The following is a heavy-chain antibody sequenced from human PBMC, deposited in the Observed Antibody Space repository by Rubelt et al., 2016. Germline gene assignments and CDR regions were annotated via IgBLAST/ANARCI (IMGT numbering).Heavy chain of an antibody. J-gene: IGHJ4*02. CDR1: GGSISSYY. Sequence: QVQLQESGPGLVKPSETLSLTCTVSGGSISSYYWSWIRQPPGKGLEWIGYIYYSGSTNYNPSLKSRVTISVDTSKNQFSLKLSSVTAADTAVYYCAGGITIFGVASGYFDYWGQGTRVTVSS. D-gene: IGHD3-3*01. CDR2: IYYSGST. V-gene: IGHV4-59*01. CDR3: AGGITIFGVASGYFDY.